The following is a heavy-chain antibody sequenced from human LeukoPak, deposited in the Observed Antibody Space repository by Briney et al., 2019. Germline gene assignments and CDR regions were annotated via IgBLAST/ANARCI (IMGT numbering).Heavy chain of an antibody. D-gene: IGHD1-26*01. CDR2: IIPIFGTA. Sequence: SAKVSCKASGGTFSSYAISWVRQAPGQGLEWMGGIIPIFGTANYAQKFQGRVTITADESTSTAYMELSSLRSEDTAVYYCARWELLPNWFDPWGQGTLVTVSS. V-gene: IGHV1-69*13. CDR1: GGTFSSYA. CDR3: ARWELLPNWFDP. J-gene: IGHJ5*02.